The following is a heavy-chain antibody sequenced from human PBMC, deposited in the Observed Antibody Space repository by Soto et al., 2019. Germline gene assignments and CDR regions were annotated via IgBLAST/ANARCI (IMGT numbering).Heavy chain of an antibody. CDR1: GFTFSSYG. Sequence: GGSLRLSCAASGFTFSSYGMHWVRQAPGKGLEWVAFISHDGSNKYYADSVKGRFTTSRDNSKSTLYLQMSSLRAEDTAFYYCAKRRNVLRFLEWSSGMEVWGQGTTVTVSS. D-gene: IGHD3-3*01. CDR3: AKRRNVLRFLEWSSGMEV. J-gene: IGHJ6*02. CDR2: ISHDGSNK. V-gene: IGHV3-30*18.